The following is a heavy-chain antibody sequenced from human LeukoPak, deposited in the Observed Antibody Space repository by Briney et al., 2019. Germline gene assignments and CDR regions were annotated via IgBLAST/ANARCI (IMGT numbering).Heavy chain of an antibody. CDR1: GFSFSNYW. V-gene: IGHV3-53*01. CDR2: IYSGGST. D-gene: IGHD5-12*01. J-gene: IGHJ4*02. CDR3: ARGDSGYPVGNY. Sequence: GGSLRLSCAASGFSFSNYWMSWVRQAPGKGLEWVSVIYSGGSTYYADSVKGRFTISRDNSKNTLYLQMNSLRAEDTAVYYCARGDSGYPVGNYWGQGTLVTVSS.